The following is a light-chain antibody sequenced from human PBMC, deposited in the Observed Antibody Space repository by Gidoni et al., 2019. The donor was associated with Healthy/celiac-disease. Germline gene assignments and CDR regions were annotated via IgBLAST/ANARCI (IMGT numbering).Light chain of an antibody. CDR2: WAS. J-gene: IGKJ2*01. V-gene: IGKV4-1*01. Sequence: DSLAVSLGERATINCKSSQSVLYSSNNKNYLAWYQQKPGQPPKLLIYWASTRESGVPDRFSGSGSGTDFTLTISSLQAEDVAVYYCQQYYSTPYTFXXXTKLEIK. CDR3: QQYYSTPYT. CDR1: QSVLYSSNNKNY.